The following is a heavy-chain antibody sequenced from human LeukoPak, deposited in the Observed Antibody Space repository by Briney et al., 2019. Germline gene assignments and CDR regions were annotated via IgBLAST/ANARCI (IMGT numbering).Heavy chain of an antibody. CDR1: GFTFSSYA. Sequence: PGGSLRLSCAASGFTFSSYAMSWVRQAPGKGLEWVSAISGSGGSTYYADSVKGRFTISRDNSKNTLYLQMNSLRAEDTAVYYCAKDLDGGTTRVTTSAVDYRGQGTLVTVSS. CDR2: ISGSGGST. V-gene: IGHV3-23*01. J-gene: IGHJ4*02. D-gene: IGHD4-17*01. CDR3: AKDLDGGTTRVTTSAVDY.